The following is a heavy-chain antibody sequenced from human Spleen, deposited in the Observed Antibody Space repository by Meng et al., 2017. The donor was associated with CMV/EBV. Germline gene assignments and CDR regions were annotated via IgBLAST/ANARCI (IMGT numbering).Heavy chain of an antibody. J-gene: IGHJ5*02. CDR2: LYNSGST. D-gene: IGHD3-10*01. CDR3: ARDSMVRGVGDNRFDP. CDR1: GSVSSGYFY. Sequence: GSVSSGYFYWYWIRQPPGKGLECIGYLYNSGSTKYNPSLQSRVTISVDTSKNHFSLKLSSVTAADTAVYYCARDSMVRGVGDNRFDPWGQGTLVTVSS. V-gene: IGHV4-61*01.